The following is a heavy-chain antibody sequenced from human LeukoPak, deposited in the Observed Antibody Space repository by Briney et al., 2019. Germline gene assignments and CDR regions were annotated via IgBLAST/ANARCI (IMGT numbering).Heavy chain of an antibody. J-gene: IGHJ3*02. Sequence: PGGSLRLSCAASGFTFSRYEMNWVRQAPGKGLEWVSYITSSASTIYYADSVKGRFTISRDNAKNSLYLQMNSLRAEDTAVYYCAKDRGYSSSWPDAFGIWGQGTMVTVSS. CDR3: AKDRGYSSSWPDAFGI. CDR1: GFTFSRYE. D-gene: IGHD6-13*01. CDR2: ITSSASTI. V-gene: IGHV3-48*03.